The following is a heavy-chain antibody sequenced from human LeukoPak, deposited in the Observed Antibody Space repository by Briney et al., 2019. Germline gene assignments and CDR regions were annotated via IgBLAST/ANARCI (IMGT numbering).Heavy chain of an antibody. CDR3: AKEGYCSGGTCSFDY. Sequence: GGSLRLSCAASGFIFSDYYMSWIRQAPGKGLEWVTFLRSDGNNKYYANSVKGRFTISRDNSKNTLYLQMNSLRAEDTAVYYCAKEGYCSGGTCSFDYWGQGTLVTVSS. CDR1: GFIFSDYY. V-gene: IGHV3-30*02. J-gene: IGHJ4*02. CDR2: LRSDGNNK. D-gene: IGHD2-15*01.